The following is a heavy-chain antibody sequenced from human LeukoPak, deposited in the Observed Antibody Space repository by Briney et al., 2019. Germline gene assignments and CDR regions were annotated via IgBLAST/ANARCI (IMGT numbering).Heavy chain of an antibody. CDR2: IYYTGKT. Sequence: SETLSLTCTVYGGSISDITSYWAWIRQPPGKGLEWIGGIYYTGKTYYNPSLKSRVTISVDTSNNKFSLKLTSVTAADTAVYYCARRFGFLDTWGQGTLVTVSS. CDR3: ARRFGFLDT. V-gene: IGHV4-39*01. J-gene: IGHJ5*02. D-gene: IGHD3-3*01. CDR1: GGSISDITSY.